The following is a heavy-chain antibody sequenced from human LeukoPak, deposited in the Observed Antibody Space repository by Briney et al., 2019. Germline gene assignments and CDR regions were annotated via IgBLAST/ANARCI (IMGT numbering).Heavy chain of an antibody. CDR3: AREVRVTMVRGATYYYYYMDV. CDR1: GGSISSYY. Sequence: SETLSLTCTVSGGSISSYYWSWIRQPAGKGLEWIGRIYTSGSTNYNPSLKSRVTISVDTSKNQFSLKLSSVTAADMAVYYCAREVRVTMVRGATYYYYYMDVWGKGTTVTISS. V-gene: IGHV4-4*07. CDR2: IYTSGST. J-gene: IGHJ6*03. D-gene: IGHD3-10*01.